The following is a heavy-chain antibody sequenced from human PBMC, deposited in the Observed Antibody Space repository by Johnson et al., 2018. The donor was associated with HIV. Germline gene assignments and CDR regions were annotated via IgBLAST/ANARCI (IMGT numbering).Heavy chain of an antibody. D-gene: IGHD2-2*01. CDR3: ARDVVPAANAFDI. CDR1: GFTFSSYG. CDR2: ISSSGSTI. J-gene: IGHJ3*02. V-gene: IGHV3-48*04. Sequence: VKLVESGGGVVQPGGSLRLSCAASGFTFSSYGMHWVRQAPGKGLEWVSYISSSGSTIYYADSVKGRFTISRDNAKNSLYLQMNSLRAEDTAVYYCARDVVPAANAFDIWGQGTMVTVSS.